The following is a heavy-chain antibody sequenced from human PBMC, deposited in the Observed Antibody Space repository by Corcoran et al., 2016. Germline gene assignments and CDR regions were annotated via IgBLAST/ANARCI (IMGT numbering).Heavy chain of an antibody. CDR2: INPSGGST. CDR1: GYTFTSYY. J-gene: IGHJ6*02. Sequence: QVQLVQSGAEVKKPGASVKVSCKASGYTFTSYYMHWVRQAPGQGLEWMGIINPSGGSTSYAQKFQGRVTMTRDTSTSTVYMELSSLRSKDTAVYYCAREAGAGTRFPYDYGMDVWGQGTTVTVSS. D-gene: IGHD1-7*01. CDR3: AREAGAGTRFPYDYGMDV. V-gene: IGHV1-46*01.